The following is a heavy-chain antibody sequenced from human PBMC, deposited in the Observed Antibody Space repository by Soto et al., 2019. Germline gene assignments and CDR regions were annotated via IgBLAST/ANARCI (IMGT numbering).Heavy chain of an antibody. CDR1: GFAFSDFY. CDR2: ISGGGTTV. CDR3: ASKQLVLGDGFDI. J-gene: IGHJ3*02. V-gene: IGHV3-11*01. Sequence: GGSLRLSCAASGFAFSDFYMSWTRQAPGKGLEWISYISGGGTTVFYADSVKGRFTISRDNAQKSLYLQMNSLRAEDTAVYYCASKQLVLGDGFDIWGQGAMVTVSS. D-gene: IGHD6-13*01.